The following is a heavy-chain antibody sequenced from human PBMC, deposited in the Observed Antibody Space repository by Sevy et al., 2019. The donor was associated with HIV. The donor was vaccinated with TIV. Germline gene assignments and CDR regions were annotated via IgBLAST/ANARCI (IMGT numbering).Heavy chain of an antibody. CDR1: GFAFSNYYA. D-gene: IGHD4-17*01. V-gene: IGHV3-30-3*01. Sequence: GGSLRLSCAASGFAFSNYYAMHWVRQAPGKGLEWVALISYDGSDKYYADSVKGRVTVSRDNFKNTLFLQMNSLTTEDTAGYYCARPRANYVDHYFFYAMDVWGQGTTVTVSS. CDR3: ARPRANYVDHYFFYAMDV. CDR2: ISYDGSDK. J-gene: IGHJ6*02.